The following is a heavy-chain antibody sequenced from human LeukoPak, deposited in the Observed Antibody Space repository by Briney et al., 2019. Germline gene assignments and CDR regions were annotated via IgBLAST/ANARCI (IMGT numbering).Heavy chain of an antibody. CDR3: TRDASPGDILTGYYDALDI. Sequence: NPGGSLRLSCAASGFTFSSYAMSWVRQAPGKGLEWVSSISSSSAYIYYADSVKGRFTISRDNAKNSLYLQMNSLRAEDTAVYYCTRDASPGDILTGYYDALDIWGQGTMVTVSS. D-gene: IGHD3-9*01. J-gene: IGHJ3*02. CDR2: ISSSSAYI. CDR1: GFTFSSYA. V-gene: IGHV3-21*01.